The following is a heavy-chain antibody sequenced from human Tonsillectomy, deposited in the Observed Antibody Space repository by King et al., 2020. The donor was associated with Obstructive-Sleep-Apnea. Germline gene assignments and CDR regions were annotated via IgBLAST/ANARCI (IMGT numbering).Heavy chain of an antibody. V-gene: IGHV4-59*01. D-gene: IGHD3-10*01. CDR3: AREGVRGVYAMDV. CDR2: INNSGGT. CDR1: GGSISSYY. Sequence: LQLQESGPGLVKPSETLSLTCTVSGGSISSYYWSWIRQTPGKGLEWIGYINNSGGTNYNPSLKSRVTISVDTSKNQYSLRLTSVTAADTAISYCAREGVRGVYAMDVWGQGTAVTVSS. J-gene: IGHJ6*02.